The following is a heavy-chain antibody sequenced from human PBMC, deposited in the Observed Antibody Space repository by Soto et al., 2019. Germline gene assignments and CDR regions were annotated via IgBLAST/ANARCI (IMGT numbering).Heavy chain of an antibody. CDR1: GFSFDDYA. D-gene: IGHD6-6*01. CDR3: AKDVGAGNSYNSSSFAY. J-gene: IGHJ4*02. V-gene: IGHV3-9*01. Sequence: EVQLVESGGGLVQPGRSLRLSCAASGFSFDDYAMHWVRQAPGKGLEWVSGISWNSGSIGYADSVRGRFTISRDNAKNSLYMRMISLKADDTVMYYCAKDVGAGNSYNSSSFAYWGQGTLVTVSS. CDR2: ISWNSGSI.